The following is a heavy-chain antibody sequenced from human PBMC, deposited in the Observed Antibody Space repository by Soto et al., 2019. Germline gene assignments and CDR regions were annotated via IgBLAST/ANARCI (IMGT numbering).Heavy chain of an antibody. CDR2: IIPIFGTA. CDR3: AYRCNSPKPNWYFDL. Sequence: QVQLVQYGAEVKKPGSSVKVSCKASGGTFSSYAISWVRQAPGQGLEWMGGIIPIFGTANYAQKFQGRVTITADESTGTAYMVLSSLRSEDTAVYYCAYRCNSPKPNWYFDLWGRGTLVTVSS. V-gene: IGHV1-69*01. D-gene: IGHD4-4*01. J-gene: IGHJ2*01. CDR1: GGTFSSYA.